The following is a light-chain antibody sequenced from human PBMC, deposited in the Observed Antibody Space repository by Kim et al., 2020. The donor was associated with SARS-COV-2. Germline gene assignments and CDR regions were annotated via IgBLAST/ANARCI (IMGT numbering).Light chain of an antibody. CDR1: NVGSKS. CDR2: YDS. CDR3: QVWDSSSDHPV. J-gene: IGLJ2*01. Sequence: APGKAPRITCGENNVGSKSVHWYQQRPGQAPVLVIYYDSDRPSGIPERFSGSNSGNTATLTISRVEAGDEADYYCQVWDSSSDHPVFGGGTKLTVL. V-gene: IGLV3-21*04.